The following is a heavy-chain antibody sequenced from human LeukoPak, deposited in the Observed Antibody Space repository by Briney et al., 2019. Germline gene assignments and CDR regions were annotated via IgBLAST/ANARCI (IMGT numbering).Heavy chain of an antibody. Sequence: PGRSLRLSCAASGFTYSSYGMHWVRQAPGKGLERVAVISYDGSNKYYADSVKGRFTISRDNSKNTLYLQMNSLRAEDTAVYYCAKDAGGTWHRSDGYSTGGDYYYGVDVWGQGTTVTVSS. CDR3: AKDAGGTWHRSDGYSTGGDYYYGVDV. D-gene: IGHD2-8*01. J-gene: IGHJ6*02. V-gene: IGHV3-30*18. CDR1: GFTYSSYG. CDR2: ISYDGSNK.